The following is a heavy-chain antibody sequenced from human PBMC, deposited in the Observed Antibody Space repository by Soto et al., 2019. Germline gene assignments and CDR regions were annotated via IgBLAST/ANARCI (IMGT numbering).Heavy chain of an antibody. CDR1: GFTLSGHW. D-gene: IGHD2-8*01. Sequence: EVQLVESGGGLAQPGGSLRLSCAASGFTLSGHWMHWVRHAPGKGLVWVSRINRDGSTINYDDSVRGRYTISRDNAKNTLSLQMNILRAEDTAVYYCASVADCTYGSTYNGRAPFDMWGQGTMVTVSS. V-gene: IGHV3-74*01. CDR3: ASVADCTYGSTYNGRAPFDM. J-gene: IGHJ3*02. CDR2: INRDGSTI.